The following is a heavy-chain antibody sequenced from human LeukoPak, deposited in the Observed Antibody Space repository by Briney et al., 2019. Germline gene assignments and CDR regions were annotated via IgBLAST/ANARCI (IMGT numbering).Heavy chain of an antibody. Sequence: GGSLRLSCAASGFTFSSYGMHWVRQAPGKGLEWVAVIWYDGSNKYYADSVKGRFTNSRDNSKNTLYLQMNSLRAEDTAVYYCAKGDYDYGGFDPWGQGTLVTVSS. CDR1: GFTFSSYG. CDR2: IWYDGSNK. D-gene: IGHD3-3*01. CDR3: AKGDYDYGGFDP. V-gene: IGHV3-33*06. J-gene: IGHJ5*02.